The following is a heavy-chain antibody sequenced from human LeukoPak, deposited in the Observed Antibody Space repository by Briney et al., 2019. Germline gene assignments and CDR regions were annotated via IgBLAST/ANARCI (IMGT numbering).Heavy chain of an antibody. CDR3: AKFPGDSGYDSEGSPPAQSHN. D-gene: IGHD5-12*01. CDR1: GFTVSSNY. J-gene: IGHJ4*02. CDR2: ISYDGSNK. V-gene: IGHV3-30*18. Sequence: PGGSLRLSCAASGFTVSSNYMSWVRQAPGKGLEWVAVISYDGSNKYYADSVKGRFTISRDNSKNTLYLQMNSLRAEDTAVYYCAKFPGDSGYDSEGSPPAQSHNWGQGTLVTVSS.